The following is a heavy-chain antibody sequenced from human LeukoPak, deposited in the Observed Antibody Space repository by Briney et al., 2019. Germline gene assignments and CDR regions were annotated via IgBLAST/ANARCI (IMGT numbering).Heavy chain of an antibody. Sequence: GGSLRLSCAASGFTFSSYGMHWVRQAPGKGLEWVAFIRYDGSNKYYADSVKGRFTISRDNAKNSLYLQMNSLRAEDTAVYYCARDWGWGFDYWGQGTLVTVSS. CDR2: IRYDGSNK. V-gene: IGHV3-30*02. J-gene: IGHJ4*02. D-gene: IGHD3-16*01. CDR1: GFTFSSYG. CDR3: ARDWGWGFDY.